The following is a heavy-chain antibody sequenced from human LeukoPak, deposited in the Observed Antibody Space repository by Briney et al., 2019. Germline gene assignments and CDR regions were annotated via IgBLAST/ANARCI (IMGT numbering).Heavy chain of an antibody. CDR2: IWYDGSNK. D-gene: IGHD1-14*01. V-gene: IGHV3-33*01. Sequence: PGGSLRLSCAASGFTFSNYGTHWVRQAPGKGLEWVALIWYDGSNKYYTDSVKGRLTISRDNSKDTLFLQMNSLRVEDTAVYYCAREGPRGISQFDYWGQGTLVTVSS. J-gene: IGHJ4*02. CDR3: AREGPRGISQFDY. CDR1: GFTFSNYG.